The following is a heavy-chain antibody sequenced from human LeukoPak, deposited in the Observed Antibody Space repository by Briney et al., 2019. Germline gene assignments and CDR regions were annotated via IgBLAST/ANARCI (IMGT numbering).Heavy chain of an antibody. CDR3: ARSHTSWSSYYYYYYYMDV. J-gene: IGHJ6*03. CDR1: GGTFSSYA. CDR2: VIPIFGTA. V-gene: IGHV1-69*13. Sequence: SVKVSCKASGGTFSSYAISWVRQAPGQGLEWMGGVIPIFGTANYAQKFQGRVTITADESTSTAYMELSSLRSEDTAVYYCARSHTSWSSYYYYYYYMDVWGKGTTVTVSS. D-gene: IGHD2-2*01.